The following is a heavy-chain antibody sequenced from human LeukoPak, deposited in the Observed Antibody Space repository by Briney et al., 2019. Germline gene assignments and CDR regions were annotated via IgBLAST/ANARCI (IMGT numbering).Heavy chain of an antibody. CDR2: INPNSGGT. J-gene: IGHJ4*02. V-gene: IGHV1-2*02. CDR1: GYTFTGYY. D-gene: IGHD2-2*01. CDR3: ASPGDCSSTSCLRY. Sequence: ASVKVSRKASGYTFTGYYMHWVRQAPGQGLEWMGWINPNSGGTNYAQKFQGRVTMTRDTSISTAYMELSRLRPDDTAVYYCASPGDCSSTSCLRYWGQGTLVTVSS.